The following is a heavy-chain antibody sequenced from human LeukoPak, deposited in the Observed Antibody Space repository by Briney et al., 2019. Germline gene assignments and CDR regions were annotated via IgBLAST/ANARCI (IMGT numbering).Heavy chain of an antibody. CDR1: GYTFTSYG. Sequence: RASVKVSCKASGYTFTSYGISWVRQAPGQGLEWMGWINPNSGGTNYAQKFQGRVTMTRDTSISTAYMELSRLRSDDTAVYYCARDQPPGSSYYYYYMDVWGKGTTVTVSS. D-gene: IGHD1-14*01. V-gene: IGHV1-2*02. J-gene: IGHJ6*03. CDR2: INPNSGGT. CDR3: ARDQPPGSSYYYYYMDV.